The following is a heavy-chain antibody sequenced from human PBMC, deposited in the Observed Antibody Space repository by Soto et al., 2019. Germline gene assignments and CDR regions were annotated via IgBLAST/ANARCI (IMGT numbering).Heavy chain of an antibody. J-gene: IGHJ5*02. V-gene: IGHV4-59*01. CDR2: IYYSGST. CDR3: ARDPGSGSYYGWFDP. Sequence: QVQLQESGPGLVKPSETLSLTCTVSGGSISRYYWNWIRHPPGKGLEWIGYIYYSGSTNYNPSLKSRVTISVDTSKNHFSLKLSSVTAADTAVYYCARDPGSGSYYGWFDPWGQGTLVTVSS. D-gene: IGHD3-10*01. CDR1: GGSISRYY.